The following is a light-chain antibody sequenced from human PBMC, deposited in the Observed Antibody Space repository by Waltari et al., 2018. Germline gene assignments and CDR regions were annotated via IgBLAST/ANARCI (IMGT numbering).Light chain of an antibody. CDR2: DDS. V-gene: IGLV3-21*03. J-gene: IGLJ2*01. CDR3: QVWDSSSDHPGVV. Sequence: SYVLTQPPSVSVAPGKTARITCGGKHSGRKSVHWYQQKPGQAPGLVVYDDSDRPSGIPERFSGSNSGNTATLTISRVEAGDEADYYCQVWDSSSDHPGVVFGGGTKLTVL. CDR1: HSGRKS.